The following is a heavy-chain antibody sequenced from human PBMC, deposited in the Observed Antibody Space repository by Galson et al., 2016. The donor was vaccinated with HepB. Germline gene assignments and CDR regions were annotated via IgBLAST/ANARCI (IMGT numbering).Heavy chain of an antibody. CDR1: GFTFSSYW. CDR2: ITPDGTEE. D-gene: IGHD6-19*01. V-gene: IGHV3-7*01. J-gene: IGHJ4*02. Sequence: SLRLSCAASGFTFSSYWMTWVRQAPGKGLEWVADITPDGTEEYYVGSVKGRFTISRDNAKNSLYLRMNSLRAEDTAVYYCARHDGSGWYTFDYWGQGTLVTVSS. CDR3: ARHDGSGWYTFDY.